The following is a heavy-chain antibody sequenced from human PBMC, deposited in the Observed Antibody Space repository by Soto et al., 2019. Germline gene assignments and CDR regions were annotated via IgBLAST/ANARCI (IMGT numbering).Heavy chain of an antibody. CDR3: ARGYASHDY. CDR2: IYSSGST. V-gene: IGHV4-59*01. D-gene: IGHD2-2*01. CDR1: GGSINNNY. J-gene: IGHJ4*02. Sequence: QVQLQESGPGLVKPSETLSLTCTVSGGSINNNYWSWIRQPPGKGLEWIGYIYSSGSTKYNPSLKSRVPISLDTSKNHFSLKLSSVTAADTAVYYCARGYASHDYWGQGTLVTVSS.